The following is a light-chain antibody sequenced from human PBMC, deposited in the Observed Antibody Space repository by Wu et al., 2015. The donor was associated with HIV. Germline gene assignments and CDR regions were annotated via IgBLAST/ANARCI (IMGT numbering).Light chain of an antibody. V-gene: IGKV3-20*01. Sequence: EIVLTQSPGTLSLSPGEGATLSCRASQSVRSSHLAWYQQKPGQAPRLIIYAASTRATGIPDRFSGSGSGTDFTLIISRLETEDFAVYYCQEFADSHLTFGGGTKVEIK. J-gene: IGKJ4*01. CDR2: AAS. CDR3: QEFADSHLT. CDR1: QSVRSSH.